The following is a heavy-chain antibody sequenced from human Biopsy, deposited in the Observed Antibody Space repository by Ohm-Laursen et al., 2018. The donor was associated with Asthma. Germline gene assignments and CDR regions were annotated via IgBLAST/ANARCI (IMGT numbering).Heavy chain of an antibody. D-gene: IGHD3-10*01. V-gene: IGHV4-31*03. J-gene: IGHJ6*02. CDR2: IYHSGTT. CDR1: GGSLTSAY. CDR3: AREKAYGSGSLYGMDV. Sequence: SETLSLTCTVSGGSLTSAYWSWVRQYPEKGLEWIGYIYHSGTTFYNPSLKSRVSMSVDTSKNQVSLKLSSATAADTAVYYCAREKAYGSGSLYGMDVWGHGTTVTVSS.